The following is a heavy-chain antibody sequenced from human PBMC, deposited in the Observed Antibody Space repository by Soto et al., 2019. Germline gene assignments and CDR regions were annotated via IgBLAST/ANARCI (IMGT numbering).Heavy chain of an antibody. Sequence: PGGSLRLSCAASGFNFKKYWMHWVRQAPGKGLEWVSRISDAGSTTTYADSVKGRFTISRDNAKNTLFLQMNSLTFEDTAVYYCAAVHGSGPGFDSWGQGTLVTVSS. V-gene: IGHV3-74*01. CDR1: GFNFKKYW. J-gene: IGHJ4*02. CDR3: AAVHGSGPGFDS. CDR2: ISDAGSTT. D-gene: IGHD6-19*01.